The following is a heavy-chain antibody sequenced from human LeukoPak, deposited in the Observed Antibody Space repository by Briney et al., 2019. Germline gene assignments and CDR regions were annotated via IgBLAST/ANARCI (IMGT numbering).Heavy chain of an antibody. J-gene: IGHJ4*02. CDR1: GGSISNYF. CDR2: FHTSGNT. Sequence: SETLSLTCAVSGGSISNYFWSWIRQPAGKGLEWIGRFHTSGNTNYNPSLKSRVTMSVDTSKNQFSLKLSSVTAADTAVYYCARVGGSSGWSYDYWGQGTLVTVSS. D-gene: IGHD6-19*01. CDR3: ARVGGSSGWSYDY. V-gene: IGHV4-4*07.